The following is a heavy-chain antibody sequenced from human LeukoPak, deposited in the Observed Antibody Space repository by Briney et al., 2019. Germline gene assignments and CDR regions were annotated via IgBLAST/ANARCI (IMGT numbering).Heavy chain of an antibody. D-gene: IGHD3-10*01. J-gene: IGHJ4*02. Sequence: SETLSLTCTVSAGSISSYYRSWVRQPPGRGLEWIGHIYYSGSTNYNPSLKSRVTISVDTSKNQFSLKLRSVTAADTAVYYCARQGSGSYSPFDYWGQGTLVTVSS. CDR2: IYYSGST. CDR3: ARQGSGSYSPFDY. CDR1: AGSISSYY. V-gene: IGHV4-59*08.